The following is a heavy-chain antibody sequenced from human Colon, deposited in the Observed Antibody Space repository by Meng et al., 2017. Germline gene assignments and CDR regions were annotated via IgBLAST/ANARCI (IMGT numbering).Heavy chain of an antibody. V-gene: IGHV4-61*03. Sequence: HVQLQGSGPRLVSPSESLSLTFTLSGGSVGLPSYYWSWIRQTPGKGLEWIGYVYYTGSANYNPSLKSRVTISVDTSKNHFSLNLTSVTAADTAVYYCARGRGSYSSIDFWGQGTLVTVSS. CDR1: GGSVGLPSYY. CDR3: ARGRGSYSSIDF. J-gene: IGHJ4*02. CDR2: VYYTGSA. D-gene: IGHD1-26*01.